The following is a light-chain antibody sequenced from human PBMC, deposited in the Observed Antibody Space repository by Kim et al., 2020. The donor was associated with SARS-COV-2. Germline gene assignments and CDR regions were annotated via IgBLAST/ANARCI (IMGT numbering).Light chain of an antibody. CDR2: GVT. J-gene: IGLJ1*01. CDR1: SSDIGGFDY. V-gene: IGLV2-14*03. CDR3: SSYTTIYSYV. Sequence: GPSITISCTGTSSDIGGFDYVSWYQQRPGKAPKLLIYGVTHRPSGFPDRFSGSKSGNTASLTISGLQAEDEADYYCSSYTTIYSYVFGTGTKVTVL.